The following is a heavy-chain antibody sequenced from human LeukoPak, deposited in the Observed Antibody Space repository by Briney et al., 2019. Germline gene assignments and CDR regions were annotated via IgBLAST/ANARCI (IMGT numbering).Heavy chain of an antibody. J-gene: IGHJ4*02. D-gene: IGHD3-10*02. CDR2: ISFDGTNE. Sequence: GGSLRLSCAASGFIFSNYPMHWVRQAPGKGLEWVALISFDGTNEYYADSVKGRFTISRDNSKNTVFLQMNGLTAEDTAVYYCARDWRDFATIYGGFDYWGQGTLVIVSS. CDR1: GFIFSNYP. CDR3: ARDWRDFATIYGGFDY. V-gene: IGHV3-30*01.